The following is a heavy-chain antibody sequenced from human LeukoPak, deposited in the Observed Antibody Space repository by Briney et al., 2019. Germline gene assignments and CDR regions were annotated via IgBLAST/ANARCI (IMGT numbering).Heavy chain of an antibody. Sequence: EASVKVSCKVSGYTLSDLAMHWVRQAPGKGLEWMGGLDPKDGEAIYAQPLRGRVTMTEDTSSDTAYMVLSSLRSEDTAVYYCATRNFGDYGAFDIWGQGTMVTVSS. V-gene: IGHV1-24*01. CDR2: LDPKDGEA. D-gene: IGHD4-17*01. CDR3: ATRNFGDYGAFDI. CDR1: GYTLSDLA. J-gene: IGHJ3*02.